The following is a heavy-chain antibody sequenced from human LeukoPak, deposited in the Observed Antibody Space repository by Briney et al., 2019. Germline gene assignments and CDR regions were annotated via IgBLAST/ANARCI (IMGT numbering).Heavy chain of an antibody. J-gene: IGHJ4*02. V-gene: IGHV3-23*01. D-gene: IGHD1-26*01. CDR2: ISGSGGTT. CDR1: GITFSSYA. CDR3: ATSSRSRNGPFYSGSYYGDY. Sequence: GSLRLSCAASGITFSSYAMSWVRQAPGKGLEWVSVISGSGGTTSYADSMKGRFTISRDNSKNTLYLQMISLRAEDTAVYYCATSSRSRNGPFYSGSYYGDYWGQGTLVTVSS.